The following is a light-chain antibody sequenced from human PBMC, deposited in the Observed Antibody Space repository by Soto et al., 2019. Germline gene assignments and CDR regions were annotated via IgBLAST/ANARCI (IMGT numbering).Light chain of an antibody. J-gene: IGKJ4*01. CDR1: QGITND. V-gene: IGKV1-6*01. CDR2: GAS. CDR3: LQDHSYPLT. Sequence: AIHMTQSPSSLSASVGDRVTITCRASQGITNDLGWYQQKSGKAPKLLIYGASTLQSGVPSRFSGSGSGTDFTLTIRSLQPEDFATYYCLQDHSYPLTFGGGTKVEIK.